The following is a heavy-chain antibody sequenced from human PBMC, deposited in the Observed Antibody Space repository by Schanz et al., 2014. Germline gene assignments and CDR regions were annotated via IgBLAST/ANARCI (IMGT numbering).Heavy chain of an antibody. J-gene: IGHJ3*02. Sequence: QVQLVESGGGVVQPGRSLRLSCAASGFTFSIYGLHWVRQAPGKGLEWVAVISYDGSNKFYADSVKGRFTISRDNSRNTLYLQMNSLRAEDTAVFYCARVGGTYYDFWSGVPPTVMHDGFDIWGQGTMVTVS. D-gene: IGHD3-3*01. V-gene: IGHV3-30*04. CDR1: GFTFSIYG. CDR3: ARVGGTYYDFWSGVPPTVMHDGFDI. CDR2: ISYDGSNK.